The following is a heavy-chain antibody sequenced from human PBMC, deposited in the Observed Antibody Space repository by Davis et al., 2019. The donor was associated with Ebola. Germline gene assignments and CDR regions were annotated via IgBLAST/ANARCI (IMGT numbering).Heavy chain of an antibody. CDR2: IYPGDSDT. J-gene: IGHJ3*02. D-gene: IGHD2-8*02. CDR1: GDTFSNYW. Sequence: GESLKISCNVSGDTFSNYWIGWVRQLPGKGLEWMGIIYPGDSDTRYSPSFQGQVTISADKSISTAYLQWSSLKASDTAMYYCARMVLVVYAPDDAFDIWGQGTMVTVSS. CDR3: ARMVLVVYAPDDAFDI. V-gene: IGHV5-51*01.